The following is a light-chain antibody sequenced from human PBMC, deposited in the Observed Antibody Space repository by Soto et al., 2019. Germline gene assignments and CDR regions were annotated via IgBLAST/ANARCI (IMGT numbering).Light chain of an antibody. J-gene: IGKJ1*01. CDR1: QCISSY. CDR2: AAS. Sequence: AIRMTQSPSSFSASTGDRVTITCRASQCISSYLAWYQQKPGKAPKLLIYAASTLQSGVPSRFSGSGSGTDFTLTISCLQSEDFATYYCQQYYSYSEAFGQGTKVDIK. V-gene: IGKV1-8*01. CDR3: QQYYSYSEA.